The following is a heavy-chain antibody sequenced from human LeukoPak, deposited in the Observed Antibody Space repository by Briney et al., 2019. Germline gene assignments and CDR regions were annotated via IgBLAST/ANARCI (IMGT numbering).Heavy chain of an antibody. J-gene: IGHJ4*02. Sequence: PSETLSLTCTVSGGSISSSSYYWGWIRQPPGKGLEWIGSIYYSGSTYYNPSLKSRVTISVDTSKNQFSLKLSSVTAADTAVYYCARGLPYYYGSGSYKALPSYWGQGTLVTVSS. CDR2: IYYSGST. V-gene: IGHV4-39*07. D-gene: IGHD3-10*01. CDR1: GGSISSSSYY. CDR3: ARGLPYYYGSGSYKALPSY.